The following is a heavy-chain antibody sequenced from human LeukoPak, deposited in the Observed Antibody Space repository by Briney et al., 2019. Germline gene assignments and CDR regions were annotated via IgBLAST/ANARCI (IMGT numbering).Heavy chain of an antibody. V-gene: IGHV3-30*02. CDR3: AKSGNWDSSSPID. J-gene: IGHJ4*02. CDR2: IWYGGSNK. CDR1: GFTFSSCG. D-gene: IGHD6-6*01. Sequence: GGSLRLSCAASGFTFSSCGMHWVRQAPGKGLEWVAVIWYGGSNKYYADSVKGRFTISRDNSKNTLYLQMNGLRAEDTAVYYCAKSGNWDSSSPIDWGQGTLVTFSS.